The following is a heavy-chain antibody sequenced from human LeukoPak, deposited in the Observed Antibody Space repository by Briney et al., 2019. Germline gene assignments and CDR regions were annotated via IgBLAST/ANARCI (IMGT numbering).Heavy chain of an antibody. V-gene: IGHV4-34*01. J-gene: IGHJ6*03. CDR1: GGSFSGYY. CDR2: INHSGST. Sequence: SETLSLTCAVYGGSFSGYYWSWIRQPPGKGLEWIGEINHSGSTNYNPSLKCRVTISVDTSKNQFSLKLSSVTAADPAVYYCARGLGGEVATGSHYYYYYYMDVWGKGTTVTVSS. CDR3: ARGLGGEVATGSHYYYYYYMDV. D-gene: IGHD5-24*01.